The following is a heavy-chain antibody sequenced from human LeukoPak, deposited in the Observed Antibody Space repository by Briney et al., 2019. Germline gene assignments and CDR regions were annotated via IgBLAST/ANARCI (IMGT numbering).Heavy chain of an antibody. Sequence: GASVKVSCKASGGTFSSYAISWVRQAPGQGLERMGGIIPIFGTANYAQKFQGRVTITADESTSTAYMELSSLRSEDTAVYYCARARYGDYVPFDYWGQGTLVTVSS. V-gene: IGHV1-69*13. CDR2: IIPIFGTA. D-gene: IGHD4-17*01. CDR1: GGTFSSYA. J-gene: IGHJ4*02. CDR3: ARARYGDYVPFDY.